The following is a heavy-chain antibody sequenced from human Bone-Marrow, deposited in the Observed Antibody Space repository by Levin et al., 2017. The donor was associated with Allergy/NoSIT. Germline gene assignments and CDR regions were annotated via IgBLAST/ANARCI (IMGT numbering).Heavy chain of an antibody. CDR3: CKSSPTWGGYYYYMDV. V-gene: IGHV1-69*13. Sequence: ASVKVSCKASGGNFGNYAINWVRQAPGQGLEWMGGIIPIFGRGNYAQRFQGRVTITADEATSTAYMELSSLRSEDTAVYYCCKSSPTWGGYYYYMDVWGKGTSVTVSS. CDR2: IIPIFGRG. D-gene: IGHD3-16*01. J-gene: IGHJ6*03. CDR1: GGNFGNYA.